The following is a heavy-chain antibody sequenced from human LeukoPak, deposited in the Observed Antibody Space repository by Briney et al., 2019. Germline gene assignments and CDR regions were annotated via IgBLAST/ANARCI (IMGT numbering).Heavy chain of an antibody. V-gene: IGHV3-21*01. CDR1: GFSLSSHS. CDR3: ARGNQGDTVAGDY. CDR2: ISSSSRNV. Sequence: GGSLRLSCAASGFSLSSHSMNWVRQAPGKGLEWVSSISSSSRNVYYADSLKGRFTISRDNAKSSLFLQMNSLRAEDTAVYYCARGNQGDTVAGDYWGQGTLVTVSS. J-gene: IGHJ4*02. D-gene: IGHD6-19*01.